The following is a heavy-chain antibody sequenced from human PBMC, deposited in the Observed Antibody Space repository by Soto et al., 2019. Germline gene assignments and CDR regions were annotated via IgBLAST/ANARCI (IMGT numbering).Heavy chain of an antibody. CDR2: ISNNGAHT. J-gene: IGHJ6*03. CDR1: GFTFSNYE. CDR3: ARRGDGSRWPNVHMDV. Sequence: EAQLVESGGGLVQPGGSLRLSCAASGFTFSNYEMHWVRQAPGKGLEYVSGISNNGAHTDYAKSVKGRFTISRDNSENTLYLQLGRVSAEDMALYYCARRGDGSRWPNVHMDVWGKGTTVALSS. V-gene: IGHV3-64*01. D-gene: IGHD6-13*01.